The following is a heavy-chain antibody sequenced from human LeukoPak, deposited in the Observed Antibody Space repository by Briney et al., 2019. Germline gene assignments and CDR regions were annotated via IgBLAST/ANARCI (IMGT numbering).Heavy chain of an antibody. CDR1: GGSISSYY. V-gene: IGHV4-59*01. Sequence: SETLSLTCTVSGGSISSYYWSWIRQPPGKGLEWIGYIYYSGSTNYNPSLKSRVTISVDTSKNQFSLKLSSVTAADTAVYYCARELMGYYYGSDQPPYFDYWGQGTLVTVSS. D-gene: IGHD3-10*01. J-gene: IGHJ4*02. CDR2: IYYSGST. CDR3: ARELMGYYYGSDQPPYFDY.